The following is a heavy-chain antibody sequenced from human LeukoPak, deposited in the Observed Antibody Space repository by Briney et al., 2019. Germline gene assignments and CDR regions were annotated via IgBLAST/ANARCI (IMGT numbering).Heavy chain of an antibody. Sequence: PGGSLRLSCVSSGFSVSSDYVSWVRQAPGKGLEWVSLIHSAGNTYYADSVKGRFTISRDNAKNTLYLQMNSLRAEDTAVYYCVRSAFLTTEFYFDYWGHGTLVTVSS. V-gene: IGHV3-66*01. J-gene: IGHJ4*01. CDR1: GFSVSSDY. CDR3: VRSAFLTTEFYFDY. D-gene: IGHD4-11*01. CDR2: IHSAGNT.